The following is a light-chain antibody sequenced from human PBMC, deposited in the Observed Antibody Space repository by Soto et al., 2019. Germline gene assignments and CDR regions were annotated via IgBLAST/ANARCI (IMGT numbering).Light chain of an antibody. V-gene: IGKV1-5*03. Sequence: DIQMTQSPSTLSASVGDRVTITCRASQNINTWLAWYQQKPGKAPKLLILKASSLESGVPSRFSGSGSGTEFTLTISCLHPDDFATYYCQHYSSVWAFGQGTKVDI. CDR3: QHYSSVWA. CDR2: KAS. CDR1: QNINTW. J-gene: IGKJ1*01.